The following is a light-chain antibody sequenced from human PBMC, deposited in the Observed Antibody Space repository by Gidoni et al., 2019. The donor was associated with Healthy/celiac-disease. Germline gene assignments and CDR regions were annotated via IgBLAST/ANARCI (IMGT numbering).Light chain of an antibody. CDR2: DAS. J-gene: IGKJ3*01. Sequence: EIVLTQSPATLSLSPGERATLSCRASQRVSSYLAGYQQKPGQTPRLLIYDASNRATGIPARFSGSGSGTDFTLTISSLEPEDFAVYYCQQRSNWLGTFGPGTKVDIK. V-gene: IGKV3-11*01. CDR3: QQRSNWLGT. CDR1: QRVSSY.